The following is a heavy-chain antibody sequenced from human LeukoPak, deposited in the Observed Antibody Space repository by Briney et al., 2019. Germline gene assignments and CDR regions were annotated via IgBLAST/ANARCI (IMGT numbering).Heavy chain of an antibody. CDR1: GFTFSNYA. CDR3: ANSDL. J-gene: IGHJ6*02. CDR2: ITGSGGST. Sequence: GGSLRLSCAASGFTFSNYAVNWVRQAAGKGLEWVSSITGSGGSTYYADSVKGRFTISRDNSKNTLYLQLNSLTADDTAVYYCANSDLWGQGTTVTVSS. V-gene: IGHV3-23*01.